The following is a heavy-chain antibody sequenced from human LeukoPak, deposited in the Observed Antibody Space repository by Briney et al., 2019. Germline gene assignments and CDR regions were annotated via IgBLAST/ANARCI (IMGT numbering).Heavy chain of an antibody. J-gene: IGHJ4*02. CDR2: INPNSGGT. V-gene: IGHV1-2*02. Sequence: ASVKVSCKTSGYIFTDYYIHWVRQARGQGLEWMAWINPNSGGTYFAQNFEARVTLTRDTSINTAYMEMRGLTSDDTAIYYCAKSQCSFGSGATRPLFDYWGQGTQVTVSS. D-gene: IGHD3-10*01. CDR3: AKSQCSFGSGATRPLFDY. CDR1: GYIFTDYY.